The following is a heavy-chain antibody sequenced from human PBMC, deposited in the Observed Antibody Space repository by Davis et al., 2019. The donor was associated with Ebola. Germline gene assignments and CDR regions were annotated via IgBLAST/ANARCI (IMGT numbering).Heavy chain of an antibody. CDR2: IYFSGST. Sequence: MPSETLSLTCTVSGGPIISYYWSWIRQSPGKGLEWIGYIYFSGSTNYNPSLKSRVTISVDTSKNQFSLKLSSVTAADTAVYYCARGRRYSYGPPRYWGQGTLVTVSS. CDR1: GGPIISYY. CDR3: ARGRRYSYGPPRY. D-gene: IGHD5-18*01. V-gene: IGHV4-59*12. J-gene: IGHJ4*02.